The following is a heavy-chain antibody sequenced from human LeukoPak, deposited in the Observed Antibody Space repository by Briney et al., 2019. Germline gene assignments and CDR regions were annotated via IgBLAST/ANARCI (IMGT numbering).Heavy chain of an antibody. J-gene: IGHJ4*02. CDR1: GYSISSGYY. CDR3: ASVWSRDYFDH. CDR2: IYHSGST. Sequence: PSETLSLTCAVSGYSISSGYYWGWIRQPPGKGLEWIGSIYHSGSTYYNPSLKSRVTISVDTSKNQFSLKLSSVTAADTAVYYCASVWSRDYFDHWGQGTLVTVSS. V-gene: IGHV4-38-2*01. D-gene: IGHD3-10*01.